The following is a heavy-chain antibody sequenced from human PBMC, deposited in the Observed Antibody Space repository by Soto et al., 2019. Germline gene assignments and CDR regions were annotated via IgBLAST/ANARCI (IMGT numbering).Heavy chain of an antibody. CDR2: IDPSDSYI. CDR3: ARRLIVGIAAAGLKETYYYYGMDV. CDR1: GYSFTSYW. D-gene: IGHD6-13*01. J-gene: IGHJ6*02. V-gene: IGHV5-10-1*01. Sequence: PGESLKISCKGSGYSFTSYWISWVRQMPGKGLEWMGRIDPSDSYINYSPSFQGHVTISADKSISTAYLQWSSLKASDTAMYYCARRLIVGIAAAGLKETYYYYGMDVWGQGTTVTVSS.